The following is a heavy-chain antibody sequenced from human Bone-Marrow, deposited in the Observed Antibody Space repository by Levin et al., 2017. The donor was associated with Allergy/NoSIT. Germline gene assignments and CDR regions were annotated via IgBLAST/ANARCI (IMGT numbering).Heavy chain of an antibody. J-gene: IGHJ1*01. D-gene: IGHD2-15*01. CDR2: IKSKTDGGTT. V-gene: IGHV3-15*01. CDR3: TTERVLCSGGSCYSEYFQH. CDR1: GFTFSNAW. Sequence: GGSLRLSCAASGFTFSNAWMSWVRQAPGKGLEWVGRIKSKTDGGTTDYAAPVKGRFTISRDDSKNTLYLQMNSLKTEDTAVYYCTTERVLCSGGSCYSEYFQHWGQGTLVTVSS.